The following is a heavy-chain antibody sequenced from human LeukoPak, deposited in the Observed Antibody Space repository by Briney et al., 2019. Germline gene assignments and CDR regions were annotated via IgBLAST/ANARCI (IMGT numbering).Heavy chain of an antibody. CDR1: GGSFSGYY. J-gene: IGHJ6*02. V-gene: IGHV4-34*01. CDR2: INHSGST. CDR3: AREESLYYGMDV. Sequence: KASETLSLTCAVYGGSFSGYYWGWIRQPPGKGLEWIGEINHSGSTNYNPSLKSRVTISVDTSKNQFSLKLSSVTAADTAVYYCAREESLYYGMDVWGQGTTVTVSS.